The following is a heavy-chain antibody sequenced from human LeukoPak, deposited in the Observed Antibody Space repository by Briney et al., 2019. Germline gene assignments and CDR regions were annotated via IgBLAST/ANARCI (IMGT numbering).Heavy chain of an antibody. J-gene: IGHJ6*02. CDR1: GGSFSGYY. V-gene: IGHV4-34*01. D-gene: IGHD3-10*01. CDR3: ARKRQLGNYYYYGMDV. CDR2: INHSGST. Sequence: SETLSLTCAVYGGSFSGYYWSWIRQPPGKGLEWIGEINHSGSTNYNPSLESRVTISVDTSKNQFSLKLSSVTAADTAVYYCARKRQLGNYYYYGMDVWGQGTTVTVSS.